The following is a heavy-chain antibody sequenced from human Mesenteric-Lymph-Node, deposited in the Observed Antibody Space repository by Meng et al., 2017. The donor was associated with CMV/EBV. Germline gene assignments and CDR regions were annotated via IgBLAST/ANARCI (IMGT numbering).Heavy chain of an antibody. CDR2: INPSGGST. J-gene: IGHJ6*02. CDR1: GYTFTGYY. Sequence: ASVKVSCKASGYTFTGYYMHWVRQAPGQGLEWMGIINPSGGSTSYAQKFQGRVTMTRDTSTSTVYMELSSLRSEDTAVYYCARDRITMIVVVPTPHYYYGMDVWGQGTTVTVSS. D-gene: IGHD3-22*01. V-gene: IGHV1-46*01. CDR3: ARDRITMIVVVPTPHYYYGMDV.